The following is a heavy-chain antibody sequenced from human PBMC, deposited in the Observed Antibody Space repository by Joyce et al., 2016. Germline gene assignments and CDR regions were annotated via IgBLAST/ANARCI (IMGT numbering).Heavy chain of an antibody. CDR2: IYTGGKT. V-gene: IGHV3-66*01. CDR1: GFTVSSHY. CDR3: VRGGLRGSAFDI. D-gene: IGHD3-16*01. Sequence: EVQLVESGGGLVQPGGSLRFSCAASGFTVSSHYMTWVRQAPGMGLEWVSVIYTGGKTYYTDSVKGRFNISRDNSKNTLYLQMNSLRAEDTAVYYCVRGGLRGSAFDIWGQGALVTVSS. J-gene: IGHJ3*02.